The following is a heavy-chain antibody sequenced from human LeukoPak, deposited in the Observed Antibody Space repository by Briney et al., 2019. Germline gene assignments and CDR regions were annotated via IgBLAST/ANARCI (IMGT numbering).Heavy chain of an antibody. Sequence: SVKVFCKASGGTFSSYAISWVRQAPGQGLEWMGGIIPIFGTANYAQKFQGRVTITTDESTSTAYMELSSLRSEDTAVYYCARGPSIVVVPAAIANYYYYYMDVWGKGTTVTVSS. CDR3: ARGPSIVVVPAAIANYYYYYMDV. CDR1: GGTFSSYA. CDR2: IIPIFGTA. D-gene: IGHD2-2*01. V-gene: IGHV1-69*05. J-gene: IGHJ6*03.